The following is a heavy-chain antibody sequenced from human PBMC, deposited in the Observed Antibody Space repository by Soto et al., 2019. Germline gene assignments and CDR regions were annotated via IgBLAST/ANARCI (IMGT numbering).Heavy chain of an antibody. CDR2: IWYDGSNK. CDR1: GFTFSSYG. Sequence: GGSLRLSCAASGFTFSSYGMHWVRQAPGKGLAWVAVIWYDGSNKYYADSVKGRFTISRDNSKNTLYLQMNSLRAEDTAVYYCARSQYYDSSVSYYYGMDVWGQGTTVTVSS. D-gene: IGHD3-22*01. V-gene: IGHV3-33*01. J-gene: IGHJ6*02. CDR3: ARSQYYDSSVSYYYGMDV.